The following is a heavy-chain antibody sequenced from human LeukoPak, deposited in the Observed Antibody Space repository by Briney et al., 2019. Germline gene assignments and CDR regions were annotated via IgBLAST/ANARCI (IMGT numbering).Heavy chain of an antibody. J-gene: IGHJ5*02. V-gene: IGHV3-48*03. Sequence: GGSLRLSCAASGFTFSSYEMNWVRQAPGKGLEWVSYISSSGSTIYYADSVKGRFTISRDNAKNSLYLQMNSLRAEDTAVYYCARVAVVVPAAIQNPRLDNWFDPWGQGTLVTVSS. CDR2: ISSSGSTI. CDR3: ARVAVVVPAAIQNPRLDNWFDP. D-gene: IGHD2-2*01. CDR1: GFTFSSYE.